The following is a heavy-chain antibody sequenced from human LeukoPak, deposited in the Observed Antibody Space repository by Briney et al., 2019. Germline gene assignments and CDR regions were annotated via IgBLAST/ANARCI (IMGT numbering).Heavy chain of an antibody. J-gene: IGHJ6*03. CDR2: INPSGGST. V-gene: IGHV1-46*01. CDR1: GYTFTSYY. CDR3: ARDHLGGSSGVVEDYMDV. D-gene: IGHD6-13*01. Sequence: GASVKVSCKASGYTFTSYYMHWVRQAPGQGLEWMGIINPSGGSTSYAQKFQGRVTMTRDTSTSTVYMELSSLRSEDTAVYYCARDHLGGSSGVVEDYMDVWGKGTTVTVSS.